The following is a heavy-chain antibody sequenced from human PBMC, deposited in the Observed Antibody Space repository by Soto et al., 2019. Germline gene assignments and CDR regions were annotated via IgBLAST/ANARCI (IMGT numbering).Heavy chain of an antibody. D-gene: IGHD3-9*01. CDR1: GFTLSDHY. CDR3: ARGGADILTGPLDY. V-gene: IGHV3-72*01. CDR2: SRDKPQGYST. J-gene: IGHJ4*02. Sequence: EVQLVESGGGLVQPGGSLRLSCAGSGFTLSDHYIDWVRQAPGKGLEWVGRSRDKPQGYSTAYAASVKGRFTTSRDESKNSAYLQMNSLKTEDTAVYYCARGGADILTGPLDYWGQGTLVTVSS.